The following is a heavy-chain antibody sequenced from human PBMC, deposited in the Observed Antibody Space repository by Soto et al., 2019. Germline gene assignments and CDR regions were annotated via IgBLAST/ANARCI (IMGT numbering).Heavy chain of an antibody. D-gene: IGHD3-3*01. Sequence: EVQLVESGGGLVQPGRSLRLSCAASGFTFDDYAMHWVRQAPGKGLEWVSGISWNSGSIGYADSVKGRFTISRDNAKTSLYLQMNSLRAEDTALYYCAKDKGPGVYYDFWSGYPLYYYYYGMDVWGQGTTVTVSS. V-gene: IGHV3-9*01. J-gene: IGHJ6*02. CDR2: ISWNSGSI. CDR1: GFTFDDYA. CDR3: AKDKGPGVYYDFWSGYPLYYYYYGMDV.